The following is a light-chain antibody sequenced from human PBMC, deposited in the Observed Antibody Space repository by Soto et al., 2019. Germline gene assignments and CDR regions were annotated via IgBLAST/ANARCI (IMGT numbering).Light chain of an antibody. J-gene: IGLJ1*01. V-gene: IGLV1-51*01. CDR2: DNN. CDR3: GTWDSRLSAYV. CDR1: SSNIANNY. Sequence: QSALTQPPSVSAAPGQKVTISCSGSSSNIANNYVSWYQQLPGTAPKRLIYDNNKRPSGIPDRFSGSKSGTSATLGISGLQTGDEADYYCGTWDSRLSAYVFGTGTKVTVL.